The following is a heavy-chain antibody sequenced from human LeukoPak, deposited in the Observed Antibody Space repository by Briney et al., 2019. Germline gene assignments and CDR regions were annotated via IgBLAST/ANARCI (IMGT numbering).Heavy chain of an antibody. CDR2: IYYSGST. CDR1: GGSISSYY. V-gene: IGHV4-59*01. CDR3: ARVRIVVVPAALDAFDI. Sequence: SETLSLTCTVSGGSISSYYWSWIRQPPGKGLEWIGYIYYSGSTNHNPSLKSRVTISVDTSKNQFSLKLSSVTAADTAVYYCARVRIVVVPAALDAFDIWGQGTMVTVSS. J-gene: IGHJ3*02. D-gene: IGHD2-2*01.